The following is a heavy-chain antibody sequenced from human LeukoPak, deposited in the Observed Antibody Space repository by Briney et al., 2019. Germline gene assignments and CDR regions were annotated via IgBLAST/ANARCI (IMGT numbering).Heavy chain of an antibody. D-gene: IGHD5-18*01. CDR1: GYTFTSYY. CDR3: ARGGYSYGAFDY. CDR2: INLNSGGT. J-gene: IGHJ4*02. V-gene: IGHV1-2*06. Sequence: ASVKVSCKASGYTFTSYYMHWVRQAPGQGLEWMGRINLNSGGTNYAQKFQGRVTMTRDTSISTAYMELSRLRSDDTAVYYCARGGYSYGAFDYWGQGTLVTVSS.